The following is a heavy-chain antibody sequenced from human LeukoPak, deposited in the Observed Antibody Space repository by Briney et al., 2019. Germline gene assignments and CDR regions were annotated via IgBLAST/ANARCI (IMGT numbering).Heavy chain of an antibody. Sequence: ASVKVSCKASGYTFTGYYMHWVRQAPGQGLEWMGIINPSGGGTSYAQKFQGRVTMTRDTSTSTVYMELSSLRSEDTAVYYCARDRCSSTSCTEDGMDVWGQGTTVTVSS. D-gene: IGHD2-2*01. V-gene: IGHV1-46*01. CDR2: INPSGGGT. J-gene: IGHJ6*02. CDR3: ARDRCSSTSCTEDGMDV. CDR1: GYTFTGYY.